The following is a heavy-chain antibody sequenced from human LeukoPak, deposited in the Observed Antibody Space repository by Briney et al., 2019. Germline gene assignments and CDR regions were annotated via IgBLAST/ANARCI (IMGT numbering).Heavy chain of an antibody. CDR2: MNRNSGNT. CDR1: GYTFGSYD. CDR3: ARTLRRHCSGGSCYSPHLDY. V-gene: IGHV1-8*01. D-gene: IGHD2-15*01. Sequence: GASVKVSCKASGYTFGSYDINWVRQATGQGLEWMGWMNRNSGNTGYTQKFQGRVTMTRDSSISTAYMELSSLRSEDTAVYYCARTLRRHCSGGSCYSPHLDYWGQGTLVTVSS. J-gene: IGHJ4*02.